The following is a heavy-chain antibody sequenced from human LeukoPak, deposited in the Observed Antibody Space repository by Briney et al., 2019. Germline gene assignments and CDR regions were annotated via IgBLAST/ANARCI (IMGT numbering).Heavy chain of an antibody. D-gene: IGHD3-22*01. J-gene: IGHJ4*02. CDR1: GFTLSSYS. CDR3: ARDSNYYDSSGYYSPFDY. V-gene: IGHV3-48*02. Sequence: PGGSLRLSCAASGFTLSSYSMNWVRLAPGKGLEWVSYISSGSSTKYYADSVKGRFTISRDNAKNSLFLQMNSLRDEDTAVYYCARDSNYYDSSGYYSPFDYWGQGTLVTVSS. CDR2: ISSGSSTK.